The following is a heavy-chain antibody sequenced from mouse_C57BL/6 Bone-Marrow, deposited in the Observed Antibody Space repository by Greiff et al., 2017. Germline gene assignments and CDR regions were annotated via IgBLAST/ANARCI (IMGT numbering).Heavy chain of an antibody. Sequence: VQLQQPGAELVKPGASVKLSCKASGYTFTSYWMQWVKQRPGQGLEWIGEIDPSDSYTNYNQKFKGKATLTVDTSSSTAYMQLSSLTSEDSAVYYCVYYDDDEKCVDVWGTGTTVTVSA. CDR1: GYTFTSYW. D-gene: IGHD2-4*01. J-gene: IGHJ1*03. V-gene: IGHV1-50*01. CDR3: VYYDDDEKCVDV. CDR2: IDPSDSYT.